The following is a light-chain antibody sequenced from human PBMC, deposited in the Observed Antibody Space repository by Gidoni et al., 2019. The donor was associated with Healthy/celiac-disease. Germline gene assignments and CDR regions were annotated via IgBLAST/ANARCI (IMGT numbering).Light chain of an antibody. Sequence: DIVLTQSPGTLSLSPGERATLSCRASQSVSSSYLAWYQQKPGQAPRLLIYGASVRATGIPDRFSGSGSGTDFTLTISRLEPEDFAVYYCQQYGSSLMYTFGQGTKLEIK. CDR1: QSVSSSY. V-gene: IGKV3-20*01. CDR2: GAS. CDR3: QQYGSSLMYT. J-gene: IGKJ2*01.